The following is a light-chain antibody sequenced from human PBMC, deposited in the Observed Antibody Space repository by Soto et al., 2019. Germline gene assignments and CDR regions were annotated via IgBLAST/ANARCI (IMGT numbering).Light chain of an antibody. V-gene: IGKV2-28*01. Sequence: DVVMTQSPRSLPVTPGEPASISCSSSESLMHSNGNNYLDWYVQKPGQSPQLLICLGSNRASGVPDRFSGSGSGTEFTLNISRLEAEDGGVYYCKHAIDTRTFGQGTKVEIK. CDR3: KHAIDTRT. CDR2: LGS. CDR1: ESLMHSNGNNY. J-gene: IGKJ1*01.